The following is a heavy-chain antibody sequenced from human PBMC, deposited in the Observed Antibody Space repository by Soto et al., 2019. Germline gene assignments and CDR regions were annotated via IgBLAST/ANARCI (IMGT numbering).Heavy chain of an antibody. CDR2: INSDGSST. Sequence: EVQLVESGGGLVQPGGSLRLSCAASGFTFSSYWMHWVRQAPGKGLVWVSRINSDGSSTSYADSVKGRFTISRDNAKNTLYLQMNSLGAEDTAVYYCARGTSSWYRGATDYWGQGTLVTVSS. CDR3: ARGTSSWYRGATDY. CDR1: GFTFSSYW. V-gene: IGHV3-74*01. D-gene: IGHD6-13*01. J-gene: IGHJ4*02.